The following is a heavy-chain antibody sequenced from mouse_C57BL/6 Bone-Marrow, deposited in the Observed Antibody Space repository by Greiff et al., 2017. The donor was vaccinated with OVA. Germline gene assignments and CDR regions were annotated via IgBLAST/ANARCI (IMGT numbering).Heavy chain of an antibody. CDR3: TRGYSNYYAMDY. V-gene: IGHV1-15*01. Sequence: QVQLQQSGAELVRPGASVTLSCKASGYTFTDYEMHWVKQTPVHGLEWIGAIDPETGGTAYNQKFKGKALLTAAKSSSTAYMELRSLTSEDSAVYYCTRGYSNYYAMDYWGQGTSVTVSS. CDR2: IDPETGGT. D-gene: IGHD2-5*01. CDR1: GYTFTDYE. J-gene: IGHJ4*01.